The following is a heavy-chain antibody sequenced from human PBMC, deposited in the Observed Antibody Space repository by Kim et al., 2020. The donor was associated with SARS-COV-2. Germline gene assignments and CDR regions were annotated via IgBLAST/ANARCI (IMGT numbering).Heavy chain of an antibody. Sequence: ASVKVSCKVSGYTLTELSMHWVRQAPGKGLEWMGGFDPEDGETIYAQKFQGRVTMTEDTSTDTAYMELSSLRSEDTAVYYCARGLGYCSSTSCYSKYLWFDRWGQGTLVTVSS. CDR3: ARGLGYCSSTSCYSKYLWFDR. CDR2: FDPEDGET. CDR1: GYTLTELS. J-gene: IGHJ5*02. V-gene: IGHV1-24*01. D-gene: IGHD2-2*01.